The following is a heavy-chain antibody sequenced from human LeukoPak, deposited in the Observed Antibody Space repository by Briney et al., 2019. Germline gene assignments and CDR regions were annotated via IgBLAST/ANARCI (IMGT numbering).Heavy chain of an antibody. CDR3: ASSGYGDYGFDY. J-gene: IGHJ4*02. CDR2: IIPILGIA. D-gene: IGHD4-17*01. CDR1: GGTFSSYA. Sequence: SVKVSCKASGGTFSSYAIRWVRQAPGQGLEWMGRIIPILGIANYAQKLQGRVTITADKSTSTAYMELSSLRSEDTAVYYCASSGYGDYGFDYWGQGTLVTVSS. V-gene: IGHV1-69*04.